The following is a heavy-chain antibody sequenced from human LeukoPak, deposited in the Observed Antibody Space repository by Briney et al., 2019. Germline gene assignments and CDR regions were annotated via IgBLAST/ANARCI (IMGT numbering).Heavy chain of an antibody. CDR3: ARALTLGDADF. CDR2: ISGYTGTT. J-gene: IGHJ4*02. V-gene: IGHV1-18*04. CDR1: GYTFSDYG. D-gene: IGHD3-16*01. Sequence: ASVKVSCKASGYTFSDYGVTWVRQAPGQGLEWMGWISGYTGTTNYAQKLQGRVTMTTDTSTSTAYMELKSLSSDDTAMYYCARALTLGDADFWGQGTLVTVSS.